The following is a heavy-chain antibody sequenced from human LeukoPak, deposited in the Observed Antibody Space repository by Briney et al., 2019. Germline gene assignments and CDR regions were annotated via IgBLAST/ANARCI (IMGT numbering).Heavy chain of an antibody. V-gene: IGHV3-7*01. CDR3: AKWGPYCVGDYCPALDS. Sequence: GGSLRLSCVTSRCTFSNYWMRWGRQAPGKGLEWVANINQDGSKKRYADSMKGRFTISRDNAKESLYLQLNSLRAEDTAVYYCAKWGPYCVGDYCPALDSWGPGTLVTVSS. CDR1: RCTFSNYW. J-gene: IGHJ4*02. CDR2: INQDGSKK. D-gene: IGHD2-21*02.